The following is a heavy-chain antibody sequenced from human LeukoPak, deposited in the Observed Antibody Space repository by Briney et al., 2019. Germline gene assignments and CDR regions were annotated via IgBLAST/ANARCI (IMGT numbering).Heavy chain of an antibody. CDR3: ARDDSREVTFFN. J-gene: IGHJ4*02. CDR2: INPSGGST. D-gene: IGHD4-11*01. V-gene: IGHV1-46*01. CDR1: GYTFTSYY. Sequence: GASVKVSCKASGYTFTSYYMHWVRQAPGQGLEWMGIINPSGGSTSYAQKFQGGVTMTRDTSTSTVYMELSSLRSEDTAVYYCARDDSREVTFFNWGQGTLVTVSS.